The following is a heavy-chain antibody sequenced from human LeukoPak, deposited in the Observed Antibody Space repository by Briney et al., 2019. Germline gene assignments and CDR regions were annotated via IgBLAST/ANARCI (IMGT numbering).Heavy chain of an antibody. Sequence: GESLKISCKAFGYSFSTSWIGWVRQMPGKGLEWMAIIYPHGSSTRYSPSFQGQVTISADKSINTAYLQWTSLKASDTAMYYCARGISYYDRSFDYWGQGTLVTVSS. D-gene: IGHD3-22*01. CDR3: ARGISYYDRSFDY. CDR2: IYPHGSST. V-gene: IGHV5-51*01. CDR1: GYSFSTSW. J-gene: IGHJ4*02.